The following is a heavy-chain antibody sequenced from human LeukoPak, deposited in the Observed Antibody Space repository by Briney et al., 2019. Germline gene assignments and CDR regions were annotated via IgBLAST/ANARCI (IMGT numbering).Heavy chain of an antibody. CDR3: ARGIYKSTGTYGY. CDR1: GGSFSAYY. CDR2: INHSGST. V-gene: IGHV4-34*01. Sequence: SETLSLTCAVYGGSFSAYYWSWFRQPPGKGLDWIGEINHSGSTNYNPSLKSRATISVATSKNQFSLQLTSVTAAATAVYYCARGIYKSTGTYGYWGQGTLVTVSS. J-gene: IGHJ4*02. D-gene: IGHD1-1*01.